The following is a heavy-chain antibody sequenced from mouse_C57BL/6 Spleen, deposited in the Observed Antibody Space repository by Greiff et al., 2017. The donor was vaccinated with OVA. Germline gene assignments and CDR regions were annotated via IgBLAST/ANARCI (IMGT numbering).Heavy chain of an antibody. CDR3: ARGPFITTVVATRGAMDY. CDR2: INPNNGGT. CDR1: GYTFTDYN. V-gene: IGHV1-18*01. Sequence: EVQLQESGPELVKPGASVKIPCKASGYTFTDYNMDWVKQSHGKSLEWIGDINPNNGGTIYNQKFKGKATLTVDKSSSTAYMELRSLTSEDTAVYYCARGPFITTVVATRGAMDYWGQGTSVTVSS. D-gene: IGHD1-1*01. J-gene: IGHJ4*01.